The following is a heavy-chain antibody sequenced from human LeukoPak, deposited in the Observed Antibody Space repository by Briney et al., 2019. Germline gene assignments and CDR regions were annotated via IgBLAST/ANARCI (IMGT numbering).Heavy chain of an antibody. Sequence: GGSLRLSCAASGFTFSRYGMHWVRQAPGKGLEWVAQISYDGSNKHYGDSVKGRFTIARDNSKNTLFLQMNSLRGEDTAVYYCAKEGRRYFDYWGQENLVTVST. CDR1: GFTFSRYG. V-gene: IGHV3-30*18. J-gene: IGHJ4*02. CDR2: ISYDGSNK. CDR3: AKEGRRYFDY.